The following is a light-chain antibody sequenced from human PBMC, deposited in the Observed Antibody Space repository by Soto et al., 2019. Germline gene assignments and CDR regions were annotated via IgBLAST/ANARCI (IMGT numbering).Light chain of an antibody. Sequence: DLQMTQSPSSLSASVGARVTITCRASQSISSWLAWYQQKPGKAPKLLIFDAFSLESGVPSRFSGSRSGTEFTLTISSLQPEDYANYYCQQYNSYSPLTFGGGTKVEIK. J-gene: IGKJ4*01. CDR2: DAF. CDR3: QQYNSYSPLT. V-gene: IGKV1-5*01. CDR1: QSISSW.